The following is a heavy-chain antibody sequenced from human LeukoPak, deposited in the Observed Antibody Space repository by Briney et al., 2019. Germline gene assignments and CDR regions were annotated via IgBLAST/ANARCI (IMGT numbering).Heavy chain of an antibody. J-gene: IGHJ5*02. D-gene: IGHD1-14*01. CDR2: INPDSGGT. CDR3: ARDHLLFRQPPNWFDP. CDR1: GYTFSDYY. V-gene: IGHV1-2*02. Sequence: ASVKVSCKASGYTFSDYYMHWVRQAPEQGLEWMGWINPDSGGTKYAQKFQDRVTMTSDTSISTAYMELSRLRSDDTAVYYCARDHLLFRQPPNWFDPWGQGTLVTVSS.